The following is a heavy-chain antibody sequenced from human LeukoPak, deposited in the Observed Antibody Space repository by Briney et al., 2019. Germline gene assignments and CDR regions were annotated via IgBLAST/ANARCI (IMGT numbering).Heavy chain of an antibody. Sequence: GGSLRLSCAASGFTFSSYSMNWVRQAPGKGLEWVSSISSSSSYIYYADSVKGRCTISRDNAKNSLYLQMNSLRAEDTAVYYCAREGYSSSPRDYYYMDVWGKGTTVTVSS. J-gene: IGHJ6*03. V-gene: IGHV3-21*01. CDR1: GFTFSSYS. CDR3: AREGYSSSPRDYYYMDV. CDR2: ISSSSSYI. D-gene: IGHD6-6*01.